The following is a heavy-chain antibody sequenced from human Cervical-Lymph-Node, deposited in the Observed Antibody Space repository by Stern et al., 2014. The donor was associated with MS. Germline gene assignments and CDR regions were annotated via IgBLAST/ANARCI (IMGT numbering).Heavy chain of an antibody. CDR2: IDWGDDK. Sequence: QVTLKESGPALVKPTQTLTLTCTFSGFSLSTSGMRVSWIRQPPGKALEWLARIDWGDDKFYRTSLKTRLTISKDTSKNQVVLTMTNMDPVDTATYYCARSPPYYEFWNDYYYFDYWGQGTLVAVSS. CDR1: GFSLSTSGMR. CDR3: ARSPPYYEFWNDYYYFDY. D-gene: IGHD3-3*01. J-gene: IGHJ4*02. V-gene: IGHV2-70*04.